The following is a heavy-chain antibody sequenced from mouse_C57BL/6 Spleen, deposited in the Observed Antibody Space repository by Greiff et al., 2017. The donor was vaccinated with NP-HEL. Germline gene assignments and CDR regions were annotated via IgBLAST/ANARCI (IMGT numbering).Heavy chain of an antibody. D-gene: IGHD1-1*01. J-gene: IGHJ1*03. V-gene: IGHV1-15*01. Sequence: VKLQESGAELVRPGASVTLSCKASGYTFTDYEMHWVKQTPVHGLEWIGAIDTETGGTAYNQKFKGKAILTADKSSSTASMDLSSLTSEASAVSYCTQPYSCGSPYWYFAVWGTGTTVTVSS. CDR3: TQPYSCGSPYWYFAV. CDR2: IDTETGGT. CDR1: GYTFTDYE.